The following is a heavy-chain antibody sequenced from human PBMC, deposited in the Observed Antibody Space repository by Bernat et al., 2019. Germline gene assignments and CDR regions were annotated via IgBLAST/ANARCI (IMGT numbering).Heavy chain of an antibody. J-gene: IGHJ4*02. CDR1: GFIFNSYV. CDR2: IIHDSSGT. CDR3: VRDNANWAFDC. Sequence: EVQLVESGGGVIQPGGSLRLSCAPSGFIFNSYVMHWVRQAPGMGLDWVSRIIHDSSGTSYADSVKGRFTISRDNIKNSLYLQMNSLRVEDTALYYCVRDNANWAFDCWGRGTLVTVSS. D-gene: IGHD7-27*01. V-gene: IGHV3-43*02.